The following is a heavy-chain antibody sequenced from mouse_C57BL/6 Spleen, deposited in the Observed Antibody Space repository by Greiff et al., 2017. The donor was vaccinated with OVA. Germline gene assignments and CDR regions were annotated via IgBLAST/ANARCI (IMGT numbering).Heavy chain of an antibody. J-gene: IGHJ3*01. CDR2: IRNKANGYTT. CDR3: ASLYYDYDDGFAY. Sequence: EVKLVESGGGLVQPGGSLSLSCAASGFTFTDYYMSWVRQPPGKALEWLGFIRNKANGYTTEYSASVKGRFTISRDNSQSILYLQMNALRAEDSATYYCASLYYDYDDGFAYWGQGTLVTVSA. CDR1: GFTFTDYY. D-gene: IGHD2-4*01. V-gene: IGHV7-3*01.